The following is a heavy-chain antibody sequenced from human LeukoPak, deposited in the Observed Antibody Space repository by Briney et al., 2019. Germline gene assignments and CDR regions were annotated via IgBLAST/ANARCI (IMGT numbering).Heavy chain of an antibody. Sequence: AGGSLRLSCAASGFTFSSYSMNWVRQAPGKGLEWVSSISSSSSYIYYADSVKGRFTISRGNAKNSLYLQMNSLRAEDTAVYYCARTVVTSHGYWGQGTLVTVSS. CDR3: ARTVVTSHGY. CDR2: ISSSSSYI. D-gene: IGHD4-23*01. V-gene: IGHV3-21*01. CDR1: GFTFSSYS. J-gene: IGHJ4*02.